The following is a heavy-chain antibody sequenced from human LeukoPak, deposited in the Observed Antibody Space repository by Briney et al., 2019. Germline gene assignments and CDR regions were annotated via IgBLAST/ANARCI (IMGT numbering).Heavy chain of an antibody. CDR3: ARDCPYNWNYVFPCH. CDR2: INWNGGST. Sequence: GGSLRLSCAASGFTFDDYGMSWVRQAPGKGLEWVSGINWNGGSTGYADSVKGRFTISRDNAKNSLYLQMSSLRAEDTALYYCARDCPYNWNYVFPCHWGQGTLVTVSS. D-gene: IGHD1-7*01. CDR1: GFTFDDYG. J-gene: IGHJ4*02. V-gene: IGHV3-20*04.